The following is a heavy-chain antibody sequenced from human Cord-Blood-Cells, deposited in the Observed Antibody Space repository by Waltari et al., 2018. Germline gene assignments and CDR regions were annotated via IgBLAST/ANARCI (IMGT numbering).Heavy chain of an antibody. CDR2: ISYDGSNK. CDR3: AKVSVNYDFWSGYYDY. Sequence: QVQLVESGGGVVQPGRSLRLSCAASGFTFSSYGIHWVRQAPGKGLEWVAVISYDGSNKYYADSVKGRFTISRDNSKNTLYLQMNSLRAEDTAVYYCAKVSVNYDFWSGYYDYWGQGTLVTVSS. CDR1: GFTFSSYG. D-gene: IGHD3-3*01. V-gene: IGHV3-30*18. J-gene: IGHJ4*02.